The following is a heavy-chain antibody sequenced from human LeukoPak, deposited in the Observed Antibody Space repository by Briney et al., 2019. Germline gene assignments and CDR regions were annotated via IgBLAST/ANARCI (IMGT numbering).Heavy chain of an antibody. CDR1: GGSFSGYY. Sequence: SETLSLTCAVYGGSFSGYYWSWIRQPPGKGLEWIGSIYYSGSTYYNPSLKSRVTISVDTSKNQFSLKLSSVTAADTAVYYCARARRSLRYFDWLLMAYFDYWGQGTLVTVSS. D-gene: IGHD3-9*01. CDR3: ARARRSLRYFDWLLMAYFDY. CDR2: IYYSGST. V-gene: IGHV4-34*01. J-gene: IGHJ4*02.